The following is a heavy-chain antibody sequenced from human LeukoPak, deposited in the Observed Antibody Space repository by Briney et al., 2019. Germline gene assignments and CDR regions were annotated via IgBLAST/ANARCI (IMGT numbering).Heavy chain of an antibody. Sequence: PGGSLRLSCGASGSTFSSYWMRWLRKAPGRGLEWVANIKQDGSEKDYVDSVKGRFTISRDNAKNSLYLQMTNLRAEDTAIYYCAKLGGTARFDPWGQGTLVTVSS. CDR2: IKQDGSEK. CDR1: GSTFSSYW. V-gene: IGHV3-7*01. D-gene: IGHD1-7*01. J-gene: IGHJ5*02. CDR3: AKLGGTARFDP.